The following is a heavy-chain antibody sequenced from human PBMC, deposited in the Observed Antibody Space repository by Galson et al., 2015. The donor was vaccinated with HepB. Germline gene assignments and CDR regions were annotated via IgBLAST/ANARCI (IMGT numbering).Heavy chain of an antibody. V-gene: IGHV4-61*02. J-gene: IGHJ5*02. CDR1: GGSISSASYY. CDR2: VYTSGYI. D-gene: IGHD3-9*01. Sequence: TLSLTCTVSGGSISSASYYWSWIRQPAGKGLEWIGRVYTSGYIDSNPSLNSRVTMSIDTSKNQFTLKLTSVSAADTAIYYCARYHILKRWFDPWGQGTLVTVSS. CDR3: ARYHILKRWFDP.